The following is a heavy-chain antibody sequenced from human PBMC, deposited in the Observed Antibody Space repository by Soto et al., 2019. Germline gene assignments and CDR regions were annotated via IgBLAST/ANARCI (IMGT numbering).Heavy chain of an antibody. J-gene: IGHJ5*02. D-gene: IGHD6-13*01. Sequence: SETLSLTCTVSGGSISSYYWSWIRQPAGKGLEWIGPIYTSGSTNYNPSLKSRFTMSVDTSKNQFSLKLSSVTAADTAVYYCARDTLYTSTWAYCFDTWGQGTLVTVSS. CDR3: ARDTLYTSTWAYCFDT. CDR1: GGSISSYY. CDR2: IYTSGST. V-gene: IGHV4-4*07.